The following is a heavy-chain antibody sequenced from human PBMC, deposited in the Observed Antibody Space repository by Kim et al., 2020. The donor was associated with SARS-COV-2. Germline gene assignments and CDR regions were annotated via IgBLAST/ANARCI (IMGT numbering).Heavy chain of an antibody. D-gene: IGHD3-10*01. Sequence: SETLSLTCAVYGGSFSGYYWSWIRQPPGKGLEWIGEINHSGSTNYNPSLKSRVTISVDTSKNQFSLKLSSVTAADTAVYYCARDPSNYGSGSYYVYWGQGTLVTVSS. CDR2: INHSGST. CDR1: GGSFSGYY. V-gene: IGHV4-34*01. J-gene: IGHJ4*02. CDR3: ARDPSNYGSGSYYVY.